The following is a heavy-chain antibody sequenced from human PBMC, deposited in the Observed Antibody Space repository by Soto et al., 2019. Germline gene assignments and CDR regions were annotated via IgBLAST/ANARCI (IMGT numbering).Heavy chain of an antibody. CDR3: ASRRWLQYRQYYFDY. D-gene: IGHD3-16*02. J-gene: IGHJ4*02. CDR2: INHSGST. Sequence: QVQLQQWGAGLLKPSETLSLTCAVYGGSFSGYYWSWIRQPPGKGLEWIGEINHSGSTNYNPSLKGRVTISVDTSKNRFSLKLSSVTAADTAVYYGASRRWLQYRQYYFDYWGQGTLVTVSS. CDR1: GGSFSGYY. V-gene: IGHV4-34*01.